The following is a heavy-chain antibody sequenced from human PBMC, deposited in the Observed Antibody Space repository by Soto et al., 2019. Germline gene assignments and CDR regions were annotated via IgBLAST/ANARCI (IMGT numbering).Heavy chain of an antibody. D-gene: IGHD6-13*01. V-gene: IGHV4-61*01. CDR1: GFSVSSVRYY. J-gene: IGHJ4*02. CDR3: ARKWGQQLVYFDY. CDR2: IYYSGST. Sequence: SATQSHTGSGSGFSVSSVRYYWSWIRQPPGKGLEWIGYIYYSGSTNYNPSLKSRATISVDTSKNQFSLRLRSVTAADTAVYYCARKWGQQLVYFDYWGQGILVTVS.